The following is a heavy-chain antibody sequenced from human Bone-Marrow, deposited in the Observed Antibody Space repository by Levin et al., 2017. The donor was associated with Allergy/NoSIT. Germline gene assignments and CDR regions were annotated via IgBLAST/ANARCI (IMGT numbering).Heavy chain of an antibody. D-gene: IGHD1-26*01. Sequence: GGSLRLSCKVSGYTVTALSIHWVRQVPGKGLEWMGGFHAEVGETIYAQKFQGRVTMTEDISTDTAYMEVTSLRCEDPAVYYCATGIGIVGAFYYFDYWGQGSLVTVSS. J-gene: IGHJ4*02. CDR3: ATGIGIVGAFYYFDY. V-gene: IGHV1-24*01. CDR1: GYTVTALS. CDR2: FHAEVGET.